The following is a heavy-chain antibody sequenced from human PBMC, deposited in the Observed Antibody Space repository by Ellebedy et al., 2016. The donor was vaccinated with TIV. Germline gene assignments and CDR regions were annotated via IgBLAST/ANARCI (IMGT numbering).Heavy chain of an antibody. CDR1: GFTFSSYA. D-gene: IGHD3-3*01. J-gene: IGHJ4*02. Sequence: GESLKISXAASGFTFSSYAMSWVRQAPGKGLEWVSAISGSGGSTYYADSVKGRFTISRDNSKNTLYLQMNSLRAEDTAVYYCAKSWAIFGVVPGFDYWGQGTLVTVSS. CDR3: AKSWAIFGVVPGFDY. CDR2: ISGSGGST. V-gene: IGHV3-23*01.